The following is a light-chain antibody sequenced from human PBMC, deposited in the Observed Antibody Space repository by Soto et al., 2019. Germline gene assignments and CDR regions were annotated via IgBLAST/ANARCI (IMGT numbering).Light chain of an antibody. Sequence: DIQMTQSPSAMSASVGDRVTITCRASQGISNYLDWFQQKPGKVPKRLIYAASSLQSGVPSRFRGIGNGTDFTLTLSSLQPEDFSPYYCLQNNSSPWPFDQGTRGEIK. CDR3: LQNNSSPWP. CDR1: QGISNY. J-gene: IGKJ1*01. V-gene: IGKV1-17*03. CDR2: AAS.